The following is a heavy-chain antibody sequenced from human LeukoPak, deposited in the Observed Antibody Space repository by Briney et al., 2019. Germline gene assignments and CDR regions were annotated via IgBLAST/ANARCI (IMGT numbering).Heavy chain of an antibody. V-gene: IGHV4-59*08. J-gene: IGHJ4*02. Sequence: SETLSLTCTVSGGSISSYYWSWIRQPPGKGLEWIGYIYYSGSTNYNPSLKSRVTISVDTSKNQFPLKLSSVTAADTAVSYCARGYYDILTGYLDYWGQGTLVTVSS. D-gene: IGHD3-9*01. CDR2: IYYSGST. CDR3: ARGYYDILTGYLDY. CDR1: GGSISSYY.